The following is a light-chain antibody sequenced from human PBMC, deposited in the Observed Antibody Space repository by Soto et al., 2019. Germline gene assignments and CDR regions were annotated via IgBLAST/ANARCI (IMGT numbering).Light chain of an antibody. V-gene: IGKV1-5*03. Sequence: DIQMTQSPSTLSASVGDRVTITCRASRSVDKWLAWYQQKPGKAPKLLIYKASDLESGAPSRCSGSGSGTEFTLTISSLQPDDFATYYCQQYFSYNTFGQGTKLEIK. J-gene: IGKJ2*01. CDR1: RSVDKW. CDR2: KAS. CDR3: QQYFSYNT.